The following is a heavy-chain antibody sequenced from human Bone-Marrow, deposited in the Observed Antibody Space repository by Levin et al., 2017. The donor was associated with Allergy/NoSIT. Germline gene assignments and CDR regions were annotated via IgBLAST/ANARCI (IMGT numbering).Heavy chain of an antibody. CDR1: GYTFTSSG. CDR2: ISPYNGDT. V-gene: IGHV1-18*01. J-gene: IGHJ4*02. CDR3: ARDRRGRPLPPGDY. Sequence: ASVKVSCKASGYTFTSSGFSWVRQAPGQGLEWMGWISPYNGDTNYAQKFKGRVTMATDTSTSTVYMELRSLRFDDTAVYYCARDRRGRPLPPGDYWGQGTLVTVSS. D-gene: IGHD3-10*01.